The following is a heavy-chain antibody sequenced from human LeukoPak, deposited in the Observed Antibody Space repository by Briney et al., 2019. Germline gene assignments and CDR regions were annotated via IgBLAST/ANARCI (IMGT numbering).Heavy chain of an antibody. CDR1: GYSFTSYY. Sequence: ASVNVSCKASGYSFTSYYMHWVRQAPGQGLEWMGIINPSGGSTSYAQKFQGRVTMTRDTSTSTVYMELSSPRSEDTAVYYCARGGVGTVRRGYSNWFDPWGQGTLVTVSS. J-gene: IGHJ5*02. CDR2: INPSGGST. CDR3: ARGGVGTVRRGYSNWFDP. V-gene: IGHV1-46*01. D-gene: IGHD3-3*01.